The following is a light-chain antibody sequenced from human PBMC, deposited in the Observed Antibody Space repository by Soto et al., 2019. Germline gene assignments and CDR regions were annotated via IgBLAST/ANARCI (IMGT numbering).Light chain of an antibody. CDR1: SSDVGDYNY. J-gene: IGLJ1*01. Sequence: SALTQPASVSGSPGQSITISCTGTSSDVGDYNYVSWYQQHPGKAPKLIIFEVRNRPSGVSNRFSGSKSGNTASLTISGLQAEDEADYYCTSYTTSTTLYVFGTGTKGTVL. V-gene: IGLV2-14*01. CDR3: TSYTTSTTLYV. CDR2: EVR.